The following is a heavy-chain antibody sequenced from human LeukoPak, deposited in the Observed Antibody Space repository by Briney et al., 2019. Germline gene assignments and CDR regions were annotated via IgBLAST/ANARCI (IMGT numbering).Heavy chain of an antibody. J-gene: IGHJ6*03. V-gene: IGHV1-69*06. D-gene: IGHD5-18*01. CDR2: IIPIFGTA. CDR3: ARNGLDTAMVTPHYYYYMDV. Sequence: SVKVSCKASGGTFSSYAISWVRQAPGQGLEWMGGIIPIFGTANHAQKFQGRVTITADKSTSTAYMELSSLRSEDTAVYYCARNGLDTAMVTPHYYYYMDVWGKGTTVTVSS. CDR1: GGTFSSYA.